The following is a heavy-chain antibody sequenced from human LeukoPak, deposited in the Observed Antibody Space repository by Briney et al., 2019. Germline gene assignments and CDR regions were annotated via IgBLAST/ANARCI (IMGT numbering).Heavy chain of an antibody. CDR2: INHSEST. V-gene: IGHV4-34*01. J-gene: IGHJ4*02. CDR1: GGSFSGYY. CDR3: ARVNLLGYCTNGVCPGGGLPFDY. Sequence: SETLSLTCAVYGGSFSGYYWSWIRQPPGKGLEWIGEINHSESTNYNPSFKSRITISVDTSKNQFSLKLSSVTAADTAVYYCARVNLLGYCTNGVCPGGGLPFDYWGQGTLVTVSS. D-gene: IGHD2-8*01.